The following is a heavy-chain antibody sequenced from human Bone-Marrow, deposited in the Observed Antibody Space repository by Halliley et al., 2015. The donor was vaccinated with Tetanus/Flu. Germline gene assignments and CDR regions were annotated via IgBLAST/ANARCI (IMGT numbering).Heavy chain of an antibody. V-gene: IGHV3-33*05. CDR1: GVTFSEYG. J-gene: IGHJ6*02. CDR2: ISYDGSSE. Sequence: SGVTFSEYGMQWVRQAPGKGLEWVAVISYDGSSENYADSVKGRFTVSRDNSQNTLYLQMNSLSTEDTAVYYCAKAFGALLLTSYGMDFWCQGTTVTVSS. CDR3: AKAFGALLLTSYGMDF. D-gene: IGHD3-16*01.